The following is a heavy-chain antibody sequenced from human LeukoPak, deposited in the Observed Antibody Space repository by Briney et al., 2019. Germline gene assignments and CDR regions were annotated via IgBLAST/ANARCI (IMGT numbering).Heavy chain of an antibody. CDR1: GGSISSSSYY. Sequence: PSETLSLTCTVSGGSISSSSYYWGWVRQAPGKGLEWVSAISGSGGSTYYADSVKGRFTISRDNSKNTLYLQMNSLRAEDTAVYYCAKGRWLQLYDAFDIWGQGTMVTVSS. CDR3: AKGRWLQLYDAFDI. CDR2: ISGSGGST. D-gene: IGHD5-24*01. J-gene: IGHJ3*02. V-gene: IGHV3-23*01.